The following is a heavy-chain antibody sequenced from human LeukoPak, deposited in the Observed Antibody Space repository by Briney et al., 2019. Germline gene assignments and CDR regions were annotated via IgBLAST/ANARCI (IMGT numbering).Heavy chain of an antibody. J-gene: IGHJ6*03. CDR3: ARGGIDTFYYYYYYYMDV. Sequence: SETLSLTCAVYGGSFIGFHWNWIRQAPGKGLEWIGDINHSGSTNYNPSLTSRVTISVDPSKNQFSLKLSSVTAADTAVYYCARGGIDTFYYYYYYYMDVWGKGTTVTISS. CDR2: INHSGST. CDR1: GGSFIGFH. V-gene: IGHV4-34*01. D-gene: IGHD2/OR15-2a*01.